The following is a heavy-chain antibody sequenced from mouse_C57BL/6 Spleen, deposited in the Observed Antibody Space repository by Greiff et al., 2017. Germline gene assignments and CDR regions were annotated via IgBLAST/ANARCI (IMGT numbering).Heavy chain of an antibody. Sequence: EVQGVESGPGMVKPSQSLSLTCTVTGYSITSGYDWHWIRHFPGNKLEWMGYISYSGSTNNNPSLKSRISITQDTSKNHFFLKLNSVTTEDTATYYWARGGNWDPFDYWGKGTTLTVSS. J-gene: IGHJ2*01. V-gene: IGHV3-1*01. CDR2: ISYSGST. CDR1: GYSITSGYD. CDR3: ARGGNWDPFDY. D-gene: IGHD4-1*01.